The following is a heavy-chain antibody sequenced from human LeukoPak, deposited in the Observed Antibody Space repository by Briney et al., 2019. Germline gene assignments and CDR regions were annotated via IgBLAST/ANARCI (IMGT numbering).Heavy chain of an antibody. D-gene: IGHD3-9*01. Sequence: PGGSLRLSCAASGFTFSAFGMNWVRQAPGKGLEWVSTITKSGDSTYYVDSVKGRFTISRDNSKNTLYLQMNSLRAEDTAVYYCAREGSYYDILIWGAFIYGMDVWGQGTTVTVSS. CDR3: AREGSYYDILIWGAFIYGMDV. V-gene: IGHV3-23*01. CDR2: ITKSGDST. J-gene: IGHJ6*02. CDR1: GFTFSAFG.